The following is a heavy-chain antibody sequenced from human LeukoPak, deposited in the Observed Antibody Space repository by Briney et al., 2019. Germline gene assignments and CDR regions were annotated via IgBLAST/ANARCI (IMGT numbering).Heavy chain of an antibody. V-gene: IGHV4-39*02. CDR3: ARDDYGDYSTDAFDI. CDR2: IDDSGTT. CDR1: GGSVSSSEHY. D-gene: IGHD4-17*01. J-gene: IGHJ3*02. Sequence: SETLSLTCTVSGGSVSSSEHYWDWIRQPPRKGLQWVATIDDSGTTYYNPSLKSRVTMTVDTSRNQFSLKLSSVTAADTAVYYCARDDYGDYSTDAFDIWGQGTMVTVS.